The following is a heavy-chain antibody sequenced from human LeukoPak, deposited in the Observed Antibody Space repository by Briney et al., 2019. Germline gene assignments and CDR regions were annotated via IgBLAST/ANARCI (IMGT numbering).Heavy chain of an antibody. D-gene: IGHD2-2*02. CDR1: GLTFSRET. J-gene: IGHJ6*03. CDR2: ISGSSATK. Sequence: GGSLRLSCVVSGLTFSRETMGWVRQAPGKGLEWVSVISGSSATKKYGDSVKGRFTISRDNSKNTLYLQMNSLRAEDTAVYYCARDGSYTGTDYYYYYMDVWGKGTTVTVSS. V-gene: IGHV3-23*01. CDR3: ARDGSYTGTDYYYYYMDV.